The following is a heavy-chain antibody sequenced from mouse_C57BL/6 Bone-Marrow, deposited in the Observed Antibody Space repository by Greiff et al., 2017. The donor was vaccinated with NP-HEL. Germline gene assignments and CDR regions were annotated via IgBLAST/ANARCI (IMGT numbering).Heavy chain of an antibody. CDR2: INYDGSST. J-gene: IGHJ2*01. CDR1: GFTFSDYY. Sequence: EVKLMESEGGLVQPGSSMKLSCTASGFTFSDYYMAWVRQVPEKGLEWVANINYDGSSTYYLDSLKSRFIISRDNAKNILYLQMSSLKSEDTATYYCAREELRRFGYFDYWGQGTTLTVSS. CDR3: AREELRRFGYFDY. D-gene: IGHD2-12*01. V-gene: IGHV5-16*01.